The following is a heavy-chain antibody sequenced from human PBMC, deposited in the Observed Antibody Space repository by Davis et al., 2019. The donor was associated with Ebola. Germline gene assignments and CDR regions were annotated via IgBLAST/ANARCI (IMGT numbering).Heavy chain of an antibody. D-gene: IGHD3-22*01. CDR2: ISYDGSDK. J-gene: IGHJ5*02. V-gene: IGHV3-30*03. CDR3: AREEITMIVVAQNWFDP. Sequence: GGSLRLSCAASGFTFSHYGMHWVRQAPGKGLEWVSVISYDGSDKYYADSVKGRFTISRDNAKNSLYLQMNSLRAEDTAVYYCAREEITMIVVAQNWFDPWGQGTLVTVSS. CDR1: GFTFSHYG.